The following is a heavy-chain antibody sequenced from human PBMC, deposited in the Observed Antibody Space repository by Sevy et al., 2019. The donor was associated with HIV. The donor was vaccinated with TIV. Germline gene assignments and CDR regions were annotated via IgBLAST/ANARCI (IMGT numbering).Heavy chain of an antibody. CDR3: ARDFGNYYDSSARQWFDP. Sequence: ASVKVSCKASGYTFTSYGISWVRQAPGQGLEWMGWISAYNGNTNYAKRLQGRVTMTTDTSTRTAYMELRSLRSDDTAVYYCARDFGNYYDSSARQWFDPWGQGTLVTVSS. J-gene: IGHJ5*02. D-gene: IGHD3-22*01. CDR1: GYTFTSYG. V-gene: IGHV1-18*04. CDR2: ISAYNGNT.